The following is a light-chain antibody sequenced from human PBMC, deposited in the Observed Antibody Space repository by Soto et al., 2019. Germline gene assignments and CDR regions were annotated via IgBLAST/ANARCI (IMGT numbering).Light chain of an antibody. Sequence: EIVLTQSPATLSLSPGERATLSCRASQSVSNSLAWYQQKPGQAPRLLIYDASNRATGIPARFSGSGSGTDFTLTSSSLEPEDFAVYYWQQRSDWPPTFGQGTKVEIK. J-gene: IGKJ1*01. CDR2: DAS. CDR1: QSVSNS. CDR3: QQRSDWPPT. V-gene: IGKV3-11*01.